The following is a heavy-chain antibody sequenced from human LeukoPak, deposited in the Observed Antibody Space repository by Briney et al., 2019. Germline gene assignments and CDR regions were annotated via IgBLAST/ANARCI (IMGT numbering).Heavy chain of an antibody. J-gene: IGHJ4*02. CDR1: GFTLSNYG. D-gene: IGHD6-13*01. Sequence: PGGSLRLSCAASGFTLSNYGMHWVRQAPGKGLEWVAAISYDGNNKEHAGSVRGRFFISRDNSKNILYLQMNSLRADDTAVYYCSSPYNGIGALGTVYWGQGTLVTVSS. CDR2: ISYDGNNK. CDR3: SSPYNGIGALGTVY. V-gene: IGHV3-30*03.